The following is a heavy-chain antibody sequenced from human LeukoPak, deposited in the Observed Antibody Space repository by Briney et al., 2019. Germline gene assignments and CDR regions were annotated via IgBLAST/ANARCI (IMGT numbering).Heavy chain of an antibody. J-gene: IGHJ4*02. CDR2: INHSGST. Sequence: SETLSLTCAVYGGSFSGYYWSWIRQPPGKGLEWIGEINHSGSTNYNPSLKSRVTISVDTSKNQFSLKLSSVTAADTAVYYCAGSRSSGYFDYDFDYWGQGTLVTVSS. D-gene: IGHD3-22*01. V-gene: IGHV4-34*01. CDR1: GGSFSGYY. CDR3: AGSRSSGYFDYDFDY.